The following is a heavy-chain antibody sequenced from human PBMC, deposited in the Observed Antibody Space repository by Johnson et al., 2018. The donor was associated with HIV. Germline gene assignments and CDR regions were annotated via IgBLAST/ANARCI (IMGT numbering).Heavy chain of an antibody. CDR1: GFTFSGYG. CDR2: IRSETYSYAT. V-gene: IGHV3-73*01. D-gene: IGHD1-26*01. J-gene: IGHJ3*02. Sequence: VQLVESGGGEVQPGRSLRLSCAASGFTFSGYGMHWVRQTSGKGLEWVGRIRSETYSYATAYAASVKGRFTISRDDSQKTAYLQLNSLKTEDTAVYYCTTPYSGTSPDLDAFDIWGQGTMVTVSS. CDR3: TTPYSGTSPDLDAFDI.